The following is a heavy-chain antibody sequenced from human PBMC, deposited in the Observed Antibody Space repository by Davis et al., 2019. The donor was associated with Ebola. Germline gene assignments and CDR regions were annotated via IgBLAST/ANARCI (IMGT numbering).Heavy chain of an antibody. CDR1: GFTFSSYT. Sequence: GSLKISCAASGFTFSSYTMNWVRQAPGKGLEWVSYIGSRGDPTVYADSVKGRFTVSRDDANNSLSLLMNSLRDEDTAIYYCVRDYLFALDIWGQGTMVTVSS. CDR3: VRDYLFALDI. J-gene: IGHJ3*02. CDR2: IGSRGDPT. V-gene: IGHV3-48*02.